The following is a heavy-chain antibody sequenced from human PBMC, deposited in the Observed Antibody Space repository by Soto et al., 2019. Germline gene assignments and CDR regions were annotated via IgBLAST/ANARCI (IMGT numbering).Heavy chain of an antibody. D-gene: IGHD6-13*01. J-gene: IGHJ4*02. CDR2: FNPTSGST. CDR3: ARDLGAGDY. CDR1: GYTYINYY. Sequence: QVQLVQSGAEVKKPGASVKLSCKASGYTYINYYIHWVRQAPGQGLEWMGIFNPTSGSTNYAQKFQGRVTLTMDTSTRAVYMELSSLRFDDAAVYYCARDLGAGDYWGQGTLVTVSS. V-gene: IGHV1-46*01.